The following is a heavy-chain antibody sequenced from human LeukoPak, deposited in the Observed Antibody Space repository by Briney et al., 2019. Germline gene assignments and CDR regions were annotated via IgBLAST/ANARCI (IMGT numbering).Heavy chain of an antibody. Sequence: GGSLRLSCAASGFTFSSYAMNWVRQAPGKGPEWVSVISASGATTYYADSVTGRFSISRDNSKNTLYLQMNSLRAEDTALYYCAKEYYASGTYDHNWHFDRWGHGTLVTVSS. D-gene: IGHD3-10*01. CDR1: GFTFSSYA. CDR2: ISASGATT. CDR3: AKEYYASGTYDHNWHFDR. V-gene: IGHV3-23*01. J-gene: IGHJ2*01.